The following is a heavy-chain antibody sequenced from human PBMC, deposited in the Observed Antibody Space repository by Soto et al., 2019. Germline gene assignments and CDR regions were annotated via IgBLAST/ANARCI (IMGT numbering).Heavy chain of an antibody. J-gene: IGHJ6*02. CDR2: ISYEGSNK. CDR3: ARGGIRFLEWLPQEGDV. V-gene: IGHV3-30-3*01. Sequence: PGGSRRLSCVASGFTFSSYAIHWVRQDPGQGLEWVACISYEGSNKDYADAVNGRSTIARPRSKNTLYLQMNSLRAEDTAVYYCARGGIRFLEWLPQEGDVWGQGTTVTVSS. D-gene: IGHD3-3*01. CDR1: GFTFSSYA.